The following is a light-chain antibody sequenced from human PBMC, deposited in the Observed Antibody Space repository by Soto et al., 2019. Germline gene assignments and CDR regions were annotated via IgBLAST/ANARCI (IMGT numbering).Light chain of an antibody. CDR2: DTS. CDR1: QSVNSY. Sequence: EIVLTQSPGTLSLSPVERATLSCRASQSVNSYLAWYQQKPGQAPRLLIYDTSNRATGIPARFSGSGSVTDFTLTISSLEPEDFAVYYCQQRTNGFSFGPGTKVDI. J-gene: IGKJ3*01. CDR3: QQRTNGFS. V-gene: IGKV3-11*01.